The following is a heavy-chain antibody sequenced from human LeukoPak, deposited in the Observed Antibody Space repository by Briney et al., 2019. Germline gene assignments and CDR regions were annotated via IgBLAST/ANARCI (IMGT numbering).Heavy chain of an antibody. CDR2: FDPEDGET. D-gene: IGHD6-13*01. J-gene: IGHJ6*02. Sequence: ASVKVSCKVSGYTLTELSMHWVRQAPGKGLEWMGGFDPEDGETIYAQKFQGRVTMTEDTSTDTAYMELSSLRSEDTAVYYCATQGQLATNYYYYGMDVWGQGTTVTVSS. CDR3: ATQGQLATNYYYYGMDV. CDR1: GYTLTELS. V-gene: IGHV1-24*01.